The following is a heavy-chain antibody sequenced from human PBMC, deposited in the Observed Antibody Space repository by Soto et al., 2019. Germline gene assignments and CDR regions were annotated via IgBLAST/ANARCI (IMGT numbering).Heavy chain of an antibody. CDR3: ARDPQYSTSSQVFDS. Sequence: QVQLVQSGAEVKKPGASVKVSCKASGYTFTTYGISWVRQAPGQGLEWMGRISTYNGNTKYAQKLQGTVTMTTDTSTSTAYMELRSRSSDDTAVYYCARDPQYSTSSQVFDSWGQGTLVTVSS. V-gene: IGHV1-18*01. D-gene: IGHD6-6*01. J-gene: IGHJ4*02. CDR1: GYTFTTYG. CDR2: ISTYNGNT.